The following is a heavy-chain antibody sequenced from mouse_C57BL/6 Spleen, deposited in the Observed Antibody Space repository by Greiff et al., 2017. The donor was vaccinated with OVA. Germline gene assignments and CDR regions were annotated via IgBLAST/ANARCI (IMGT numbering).Heavy chain of an antibody. CDR1: GYTFTNYW. CDR3: ARRNDGYYRYFDV. Sequence: VQVVESGAELVRPGTSVKMSCKASGYTFTNYWIGWAKQRPGHGLEWIGDIYPGGGYTNYNEKFKGKATLTADKSSSTAYMQFSSLTSEDSAIYYCARRNDGYYRYFDVWGTGTTVTVSS. CDR2: IYPGGGYT. J-gene: IGHJ1*03. V-gene: IGHV1-63*01. D-gene: IGHD2-3*01.